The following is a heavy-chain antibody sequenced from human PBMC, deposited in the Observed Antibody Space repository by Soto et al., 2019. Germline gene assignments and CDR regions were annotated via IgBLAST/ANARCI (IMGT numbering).Heavy chain of an antibody. CDR3: AKDRDNIGGYNWFDP. J-gene: IGHJ5*02. CDR1: GFTFSSYA. V-gene: IGHV3-23*01. CDR2: ISGSGGST. D-gene: IGHD2-15*01. Sequence: EVQLLESGGGSVQPGGSLRLSCAASGFTFSSYAMSWVRQAPGKGLEWVSAISGSGGSTYYADSVRGRFTISRDNSKNTVYLQMNSLRAEDTAVYYCAKDRDNIGGYNWFDPWGQGTLVTVSS.